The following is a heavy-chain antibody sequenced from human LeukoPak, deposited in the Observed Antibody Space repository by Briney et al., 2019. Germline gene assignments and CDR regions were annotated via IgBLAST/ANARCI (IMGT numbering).Heavy chain of an antibody. D-gene: IGHD6-19*01. V-gene: IGHV4-34*01. CDR2: INHSGST. J-gene: IGHJ4*02. Sequence: SETLSLTCAVYGGSFSGYYWSWIRQPPGKGLEWIGEINHSGSTNYNPSLKSRVTISVDTSKNQFSLKLSPVTAADTAVYYCARRPGIAVAGTQFDYWGQGTLVTVSS. CDR3: ARRPGIAVAGTQFDY. CDR1: GGSFSGYY.